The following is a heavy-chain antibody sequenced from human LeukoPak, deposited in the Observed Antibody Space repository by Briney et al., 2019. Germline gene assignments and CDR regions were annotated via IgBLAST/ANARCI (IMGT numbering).Heavy chain of an antibody. Sequence: QPSETLSLTCTVSGGSISSYYWSWIRQPPGKGLEWIGSIYYSGSTYYNPSLKSRVTISVDTSKNQFSLKLSSVTAADTAVYYCASHPPLGYCSSTSCYEYFQHWGQGTLVTVSS. D-gene: IGHD2-2*01. CDR1: GGSISSYY. V-gene: IGHV4-59*05. CDR2: IYYSGST. CDR3: ASHPPLGYCSSTSCYEYFQH. J-gene: IGHJ1*01.